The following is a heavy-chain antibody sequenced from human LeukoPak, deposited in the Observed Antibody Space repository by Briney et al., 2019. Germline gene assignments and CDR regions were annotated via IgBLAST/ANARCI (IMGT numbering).Heavy chain of an antibody. CDR2: IYPGDSDT. J-gene: IGHJ3*02. V-gene: IGHV5-51*01. CDR1: GYSFTSYW. Sequence: GESLKISSKGSGYSFTSYWIGWVRQMPGKGLEWMGIIYPGDSDTRYSPSFQGRVTISADKSISTAYLQWSSLKASDTAMYYCARPIAVAGNHYTADAFDIWGQGTMVTVSS. D-gene: IGHD6-19*01. CDR3: ARPIAVAGNHYTADAFDI.